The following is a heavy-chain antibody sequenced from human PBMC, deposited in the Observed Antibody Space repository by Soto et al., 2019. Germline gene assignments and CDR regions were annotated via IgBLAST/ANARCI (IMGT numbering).Heavy chain of an antibody. CDR3: AGYYYDSSSFDL. CDR2: ISSGSSTI. J-gene: IGHJ2*01. Sequence: EVQLVESGGGLVQPGGSLRLSCAASGFTFSSYSMNWVRQAPGKGLEWVSYISSGSSTIYYADSVKGRFTISRDNAKNSLYLQMNSLRDEDTAVYYCAGYYYDSSSFDLWGRGTLVTVSS. V-gene: IGHV3-48*02. D-gene: IGHD3-22*01. CDR1: GFTFSSYS.